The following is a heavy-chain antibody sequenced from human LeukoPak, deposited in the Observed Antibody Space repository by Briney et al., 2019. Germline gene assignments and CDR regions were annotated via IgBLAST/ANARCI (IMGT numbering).Heavy chain of an antibody. CDR1: GFSFSSYW. V-gene: IGHV3-7*01. Sequence: GGSLRLSCAASGFSFSSYWMDWVRQAPGKGLEWVANISPDGGKINNVHSVRGRFTISRDNAKNSLYLQMDSLRAEDTAVYYCARDGITIFGVVTAIDYWGQGTLVTVSS. J-gene: IGHJ4*02. D-gene: IGHD3-3*01. CDR3: ARDGITIFGVVTAIDY. CDR2: ISPDGGKI.